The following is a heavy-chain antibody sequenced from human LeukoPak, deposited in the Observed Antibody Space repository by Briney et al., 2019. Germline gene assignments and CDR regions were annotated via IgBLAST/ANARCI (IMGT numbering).Heavy chain of an antibody. D-gene: IGHD4-17*01. J-gene: IGHJ4*02. CDR2: INPNSGGS. CDR1: EYAFASYD. V-gene: IGHV1-2*06. CDR3: ARGSGYGDSPGLH. Sequence: GASVKVSCKASEYAFASYDIYWVRQAAGQGLEWMGRINPNSGGSNYAQKFQGRVTMTRDTSISTAYMALNSLRSDDTAVYYCARGSGYGDSPGLHWGQGALVTVSS.